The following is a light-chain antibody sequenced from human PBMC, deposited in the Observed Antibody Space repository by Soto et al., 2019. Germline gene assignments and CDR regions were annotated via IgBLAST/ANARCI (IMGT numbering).Light chain of an antibody. V-gene: IGKV3-15*01. Sequence: EIVMTQSPATLSVSPGERATLSCRASQSVSNNLAWYQQKPGQAPRLLIYGASNRATGMPARFSGGGSGTEFTLIISSLQSEDFALYFCQQYNNWPPVYTFGQGTKLEIK. CDR1: QSVSNN. J-gene: IGKJ2*01. CDR2: GAS. CDR3: QQYNNWPPVYT.